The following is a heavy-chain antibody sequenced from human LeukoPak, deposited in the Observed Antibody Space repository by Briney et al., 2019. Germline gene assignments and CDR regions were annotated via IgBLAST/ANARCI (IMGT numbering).Heavy chain of an antibody. J-gene: IGHJ4*02. Sequence: PGGSLRLSCAASGFTVSSNYMSWVRQAPGKGLEWVSVIYSGGSTYYADSVKGRFTISRDNSKNTLYFQMNSLRAEDTAVYYCARGVRGQYSSSWYYFDYWGQGTLVTVSS. V-gene: IGHV3-53*01. D-gene: IGHD6-13*01. CDR2: IYSGGST. CDR1: GFTVSSNY. CDR3: ARGVRGQYSSSWYYFDY.